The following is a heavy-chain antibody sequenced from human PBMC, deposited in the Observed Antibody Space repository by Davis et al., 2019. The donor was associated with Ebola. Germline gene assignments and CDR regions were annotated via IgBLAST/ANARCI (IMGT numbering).Heavy chain of an antibody. Sequence: PGGSLRLSCSVSDASISGHYWNWFRQPPGKGLEWTGFISGSGRTSYNPSLMGRVTISVHASRNQFSLSLRSVTAADTAMYFCSRFGDGAYWGQGTLVTVSS. D-gene: IGHD2-21*02. CDR1: DASISGHY. CDR3: SRFGDGAY. J-gene: IGHJ4*02. V-gene: IGHV4-59*11. CDR2: ISGSGRT.